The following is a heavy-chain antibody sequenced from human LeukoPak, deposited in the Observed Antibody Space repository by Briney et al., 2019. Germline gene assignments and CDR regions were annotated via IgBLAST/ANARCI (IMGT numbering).Heavy chain of an antibody. CDR1: GGSFSGYY. CDR2: INHSGST. Sequence: SETLSLTRAVYGGSFSGYYWSWIRQPPGKGLEWIGEINHSGSTNYNPSLKSRVTISVDTSKNQFSLKLSSVTAADTAVYYCAGGRSSVLGYWGQGTLVTVSS. D-gene: IGHD6-19*01. V-gene: IGHV4-34*01. J-gene: IGHJ4*02. CDR3: AGGRSSVLGY.